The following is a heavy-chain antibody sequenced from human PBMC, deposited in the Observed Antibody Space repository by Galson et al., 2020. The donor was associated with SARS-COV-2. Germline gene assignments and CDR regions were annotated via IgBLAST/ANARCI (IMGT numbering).Heavy chain of an antibody. Sequence: GGSLRLSCAASGFTFSSYGMHWVRQAPGKGLEWVAVIWYDGSNKYYADSVKGRFTISRDNSKNTLYLQMNSLRAEDTAVYYCAKDSSLDGDCSGGSCYFGSNAFDIWGQGTMVTVSS. V-gene: IGHV3-33*06. J-gene: IGHJ3*02. CDR3: AKDSSLDGDCSGGSCYFGSNAFDI. D-gene: IGHD2-15*01. CDR2: IWYDGSNK. CDR1: GFTFSSYG.